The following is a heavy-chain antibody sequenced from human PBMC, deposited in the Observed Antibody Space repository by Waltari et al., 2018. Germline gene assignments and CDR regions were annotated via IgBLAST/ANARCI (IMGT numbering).Heavy chain of an antibody. V-gene: IGHV4-59*12. CDR2: IYGNSAST. D-gene: IGHD3-22*01. CDR1: GGSISGYY. Sequence: QVKLQQWGEGLVKPSETLSLTCAAYGGSISGYYYWSWIRQPPGKGLEWIGYIYGNSASTNYNPSLKNRVTISKDTSKNQFSLKLSSVTAADTAVYYCARDYYDSGYYRVYGLDSWGQGVVVTVSS. J-gene: IGHJ4*03. CDR3: ARDYYDSGYYRVYGLDS.